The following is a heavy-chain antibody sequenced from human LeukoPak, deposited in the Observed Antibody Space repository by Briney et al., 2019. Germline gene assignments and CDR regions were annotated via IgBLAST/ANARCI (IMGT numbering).Heavy chain of an antibody. Sequence: QPGGSLRLSCAASGFTFSNYNMNWVRQAPGKGLEWVSSITYSSRARYYADSVKGRFTISRDNVKNSLYLQMDSLRAEDTAVYYCARAYCSSTSCFGWGQGTLVTVSS. J-gene: IGHJ4*02. CDR3: ARAYCSSTSCFG. CDR1: GFTFSNYN. V-gene: IGHV3-48*01. CDR2: ITYSSRAR. D-gene: IGHD2-2*01.